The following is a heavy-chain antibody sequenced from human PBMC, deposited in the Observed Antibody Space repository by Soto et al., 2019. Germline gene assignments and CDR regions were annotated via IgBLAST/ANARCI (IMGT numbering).Heavy chain of an antibody. J-gene: IGHJ4*02. CDR3: ARDPTY. Sequence: QVQLVDSGGGVVQPGRSLRLSCAASRFTFNSYAMHWVRQAPGRGLEWVAVISYDGSNKYYADSVKGRFTISRDNSKNTLYLQMNSRRAEDTAVYYCARDPTYWGQGTLVTVSS. CDR1: RFTFNSYA. V-gene: IGHV3-30-3*01. CDR2: ISYDGSNK.